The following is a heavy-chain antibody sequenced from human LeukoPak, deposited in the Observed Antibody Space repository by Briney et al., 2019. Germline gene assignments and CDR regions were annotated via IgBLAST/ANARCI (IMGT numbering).Heavy chain of an antibody. CDR2: IYYSGST. CDR3: ARDYGVKFDY. CDR1: GGSISSSSYY. D-gene: IGHD4-17*01. J-gene: IGHJ4*02. Sequence: SETLSLTCTVSGGSISSSSYYWGWIRQPPGKGLEWIGSIYYSGSTYYNPSLMSRVTISVDTSKNQFSLKLSSVTAAYTAVYYCARDYGVKFDYWGQGTLVTVSS. V-gene: IGHV4-39*01.